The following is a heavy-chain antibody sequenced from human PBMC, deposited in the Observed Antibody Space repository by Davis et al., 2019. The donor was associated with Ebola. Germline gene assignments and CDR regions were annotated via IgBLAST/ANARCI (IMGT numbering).Heavy chain of an antibody. CDR3: ARDSLYGDYIYYFDY. CDR2: ISPDGSDK. V-gene: IGHV3-30*03. D-gene: IGHD4-17*01. J-gene: IGHJ4*02. Sequence: PGGSLRLSCAVSGFTFSSYGMFWVRQAPGKGMEWVAVISPDGSDKNYADSVKGRFTISRDNPKNTLYLQMNSLRAEDTAVYYCARDSLYGDYIYYFDYWGQGTLVTVSS. CDR1: GFTFSSYG.